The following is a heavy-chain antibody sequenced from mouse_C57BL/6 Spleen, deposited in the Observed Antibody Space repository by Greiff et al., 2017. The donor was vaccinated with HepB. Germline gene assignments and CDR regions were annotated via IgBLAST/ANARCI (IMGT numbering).Heavy chain of an antibody. V-gene: IGHV1-7*01. D-gene: IGHD2-4*01. CDR2: INPSSGYT. Sequence: QVHVKQSGAELAKPGASVKLSCKASGYTFTSYWMHWVKQRPGQGLEWIGYINPSSGYTKYNQKFKDKATLTADKSSSTAYMQLSSLTYEDSAVYYCANDYDAWFAYWGQGTLVTVSA. CDR3: ANDYDAWFAY. J-gene: IGHJ3*01. CDR1: GYTFTSYW.